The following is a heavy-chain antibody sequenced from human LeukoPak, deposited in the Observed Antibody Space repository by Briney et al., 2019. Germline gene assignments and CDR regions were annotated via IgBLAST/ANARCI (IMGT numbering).Heavy chain of an antibody. CDR3: ARSRGYCSGGSCYLAIDY. V-gene: IGHV4-34*01. CDR1: GGSFSGYY. J-gene: IGHJ4*02. D-gene: IGHD2-15*01. CDR2: INHSGST. Sequence: SETLSLTCAVYGGSFSGYYWSWIRQPPGKGLEWIWEINHSGSTNYNPSLKSRVTISVDTPKNQFSLKLSSVTAADTAVYYCARSRGYCSGGSCYLAIDYWGQGTLVTVSS.